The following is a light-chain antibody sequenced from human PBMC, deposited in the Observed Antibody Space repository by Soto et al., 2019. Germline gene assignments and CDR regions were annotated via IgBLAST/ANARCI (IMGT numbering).Light chain of an antibody. CDR2: DVN. CDR1: RSDIGAYNF. V-gene: IGLV2-14*03. J-gene: IGLJ1*01. Sequence: QSALTQPASVSGSPGQSITISCTGTRSDIGAYNFVSWYQQHPGEVPKLILYDVNVRPSGVSNRFSGSKSANTASLTISGLQAEDEADYYCSSFRSSSTSYVFGTGTKVTVL. CDR3: SSFRSSSTSYV.